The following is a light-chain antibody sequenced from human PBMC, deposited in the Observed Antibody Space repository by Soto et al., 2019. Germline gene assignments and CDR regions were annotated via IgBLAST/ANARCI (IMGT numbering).Light chain of an antibody. CDR1: QSVLSTSNNKNY. J-gene: IGKJ1*01. V-gene: IGKV4-1*01. CDR3: QQYYSTPRT. Sequence: DIVLTQSPDSLPVSLGERATINCKSSQSVLSTSNNKNYLAWYQQKPGQSPKSLIYWASTRESGVPDRFSGSGSGTDFTLTISSLQAEDVAVYYCQQYYSTPRTFGQGTKVEIK. CDR2: WAS.